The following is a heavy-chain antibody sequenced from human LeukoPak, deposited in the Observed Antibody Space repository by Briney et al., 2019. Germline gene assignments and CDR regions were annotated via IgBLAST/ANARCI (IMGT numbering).Heavy chain of an antibody. CDR2: ISGSGGST. V-gene: IGHV3-23*01. J-gene: IGHJ5*02. CDR3: AKPKDIVVVIGCFDP. CDR1: GFTFSSYA. Sequence: GGALRLSCAASGFTFSSYAMSWVRQAPGKGLEWVSAISGSGGSTYYADSVKGRFTISRDNSKNTLYLQMNSLRAEDTAVYYCAKPKDIVVVIGCFDPWGQGTLVTVSS. D-gene: IGHD2-21*01.